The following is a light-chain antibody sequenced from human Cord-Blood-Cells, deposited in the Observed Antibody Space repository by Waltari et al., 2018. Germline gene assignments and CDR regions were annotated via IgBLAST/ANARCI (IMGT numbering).Light chain of an antibody. CDR3: NSRDSSGNHLV. J-gene: IGLJ3*02. Sequence: SSELTQDPTVSVALGQTVRITCQGDSLRSSYASWYQQKPGQAPGLVIYGKNNRPSGIPDRFSGSSSGNTASLTITGAQAEDEADYYCNSRDSSGNHLVFGGGTKLTVL. CDR1: SLRSSY. V-gene: IGLV3-19*01. CDR2: GKN.